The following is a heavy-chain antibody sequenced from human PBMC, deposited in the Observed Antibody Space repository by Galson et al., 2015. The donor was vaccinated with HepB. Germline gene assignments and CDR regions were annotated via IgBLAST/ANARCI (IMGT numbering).Heavy chain of an antibody. V-gene: IGHV3-7*01. CDR2: IEQDGREK. CDR3: ARSSGGYFDS. D-gene: IGHD1-26*01. CDR1: GFNSSIFW. Sequence: SLRLSCAGSGFNSSIFWMSWVRQAPGKGLEWVVNIEQDGREKYYVGPVKGRFTISRDNAGNSLYLQMNSLRGEDTALYYCARSSGGYFDSWGQGILVTVSS. J-gene: IGHJ4*02.